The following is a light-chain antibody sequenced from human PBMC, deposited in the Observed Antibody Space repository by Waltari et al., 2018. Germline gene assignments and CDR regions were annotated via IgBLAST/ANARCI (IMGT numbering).Light chain of an antibody. CDR2: DAS. V-gene: IGKV3-11*01. Sequence: EIVLKQSPATLSLSPVERATLSCRASQSVSSYLAWYQQKPGQAPRLLIYDASNRATGIPARFSGSGSGTDFTLTISSLEPEDFAVYYCQQRSNWPRFTFGPGTKVDIK. CDR3: QQRSNWPRFT. J-gene: IGKJ3*01. CDR1: QSVSSY.